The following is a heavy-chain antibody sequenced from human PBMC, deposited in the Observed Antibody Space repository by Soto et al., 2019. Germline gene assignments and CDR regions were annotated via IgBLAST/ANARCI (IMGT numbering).Heavy chain of an antibody. CDR3: VRWHTSNFDSLPYTGFDW. J-gene: IGHJ4*02. D-gene: IGHD3-22*01. CDR1: GVPFSYYF. V-gene: IGHV3-23*01. CDR2: ISGDGRT. Sequence: GGSLRLPCVASGVPFSYYFRTLVRPAPGKGLEWVAAISGDGRTHYESSMTGRFIISRDNSQATLYLHVSSLRAEDTATYYCVRWHTSNFDSLPYTGFDWWGQGTQVTVS.